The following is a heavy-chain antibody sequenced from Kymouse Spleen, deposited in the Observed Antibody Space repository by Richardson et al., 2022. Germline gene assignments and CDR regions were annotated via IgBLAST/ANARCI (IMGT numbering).Heavy chain of an antibody. V-gene: IGHV3-33*01. Sequence: QVQLVESGGGVVQPGRSLRLSCAASGFTFSSYGMHWVRQAPGKGLEWVAVIWYDGSNKYYADSVKGRFTISRDNSKNTLYLQMNSLRAEDTAVYYCARHHFDWPDDAFDIWGQGTMVTVSS. J-gene: IGHJ3*02. CDR2: IWYDGSNK. CDR1: GFTFSSYG. CDR3: ARHHFDWPDDAFDI. D-gene: IGHD3-9*01.